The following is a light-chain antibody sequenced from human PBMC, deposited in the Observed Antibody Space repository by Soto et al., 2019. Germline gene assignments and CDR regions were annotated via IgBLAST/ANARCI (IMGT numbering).Light chain of an antibody. CDR3: QYYNNYCWT. CDR2: KPS. Sequence: DIQLTQSPSTLSASVGDRVTITCRASQSISSWLAWYQQKPGKAPKFLIYKPSNLESGVPSRFSGSGSGTEFTLTISSLQPDDCATYYCQYYNNYCWTFGQGTKVEIK. CDR1: QSISSW. V-gene: IGKV1-5*03. J-gene: IGKJ1*01.